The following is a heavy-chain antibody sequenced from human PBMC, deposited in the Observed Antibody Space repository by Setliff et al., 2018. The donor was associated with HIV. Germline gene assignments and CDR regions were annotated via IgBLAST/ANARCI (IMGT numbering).Heavy chain of an antibody. CDR1: GYTFTSYD. D-gene: IGHD1-20*01. CDR3: DREARYQDRYYYYIDV. V-gene: IGHV1-8*02. Sequence: ASVKVSCKASGYTFTSYDINWVRQATGQGLEGMGWMNPNSGNTGYAQKFQGRVTMTGNTSISTANMALSRLRSEDTAVYYCDREARYQDRYYYYIDVWGKGTTITVSS. CDR2: MNPNSGNT. J-gene: IGHJ6*03.